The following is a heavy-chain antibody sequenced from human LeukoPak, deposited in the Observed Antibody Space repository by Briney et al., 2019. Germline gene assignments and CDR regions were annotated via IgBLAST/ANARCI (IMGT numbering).Heavy chain of an antibody. CDR2: ISDSGTSI. CDR3: ARVPGEKITPAEYFQH. Sequence: GGSLRLSCAASGFTISTFEMHWVRQAPGKGLEWVSYISDSGTSIYYADSVKGRFTLSRDNARNSLYLQMDSLRAEDTAVYYCARVPGEKITPAEYFQHWGQGTLVTVSS. CDR1: GFTISTFE. J-gene: IGHJ1*01. V-gene: IGHV3-48*03. D-gene: IGHD3-16*01.